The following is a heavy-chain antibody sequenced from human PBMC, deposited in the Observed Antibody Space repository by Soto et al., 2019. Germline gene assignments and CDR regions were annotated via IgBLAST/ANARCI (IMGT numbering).Heavy chain of an antibody. CDR2: IYYSGST. CDR1: GGSISSSSYY. D-gene: IGHD3-10*01. V-gene: IGHV4-39*01. CDR3: ARRKGIKYWFDP. Sequence: KPSETLSLTCTVSGGSISSSSYYWGWIRQPPGKGLEWIGSIYYSGSTYYNPSLKSRVTISVDTSKNQFSLKLSSVTAADTAVYYCARRKGIKYWFDPWGQGTLVTVSS. J-gene: IGHJ5*02.